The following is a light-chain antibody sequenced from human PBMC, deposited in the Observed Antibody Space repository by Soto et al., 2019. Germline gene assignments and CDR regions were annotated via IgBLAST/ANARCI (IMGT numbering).Light chain of an antibody. CDR3: DQYHSFFNYT. CDR2: KAS. CDR1: HSISAW. Sequence: DIQMTQSPTTLSASVGDRVTITCRASHSISAWLAWYQQKPGKAPKLLIYKASTLDSGVPSRFSGSGSGTEFALTISSLQPDDFATYYCDQYHSFFNYTFGQGTKLEIK. J-gene: IGKJ2*01. V-gene: IGKV1-5*03.